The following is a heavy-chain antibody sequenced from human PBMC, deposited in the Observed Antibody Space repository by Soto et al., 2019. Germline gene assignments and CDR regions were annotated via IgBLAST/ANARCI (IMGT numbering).Heavy chain of an antibody. V-gene: IGHV1-18*01. CDR3: ARDIVVLPAAISSYYYYGMDV. CDR2: ISAYNGNT. CDR1: GYTFTSYG. Sequence: GASVKVSCKASGYTFTSYGISSLRQAPGQGLEWMGWISAYNGNTNYAQKLQGRVTMTTDTSTSTAYMELRSLRSDDTAVYYCARDIVVLPAAISSYYYYGMDVWGQGTTVPVSS. J-gene: IGHJ6*02. D-gene: IGHD2-2*01.